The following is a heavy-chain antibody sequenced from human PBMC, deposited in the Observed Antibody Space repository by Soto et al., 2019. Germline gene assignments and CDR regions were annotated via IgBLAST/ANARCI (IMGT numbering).Heavy chain of an antibody. CDR2: TYHTGST. V-gene: IGHV4-4*02. CDR3: ARDGGSNYYGMDV. CDR1: GGSISSYTW. D-gene: IGHD3-16*01. J-gene: IGHJ6*02. Sequence: QVQLQESGPGLVKPSGTLSLTCAISGGSISSYTWWSWVRQSPGKGLEWIGETYHTGSTNYNPSLQSRVTISVDKSKLQFSLRLTSVTAADTAVYYCARDGGSNYYGMDVWGQGTTVTVSS.